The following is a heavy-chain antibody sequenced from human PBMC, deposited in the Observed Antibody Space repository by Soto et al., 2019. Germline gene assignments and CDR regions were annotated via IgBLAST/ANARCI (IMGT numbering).Heavy chain of an antibody. CDR2: IYYSGST. CDR1: GGSISSSSYY. J-gene: IGHJ4*01. CDR3: GRHEVWLRY. V-gene: IGHV4-39*01. Sequence: SETLSLTCTVSGGSISSSSYYWGWIRQPPGKGLEWIGNIYYSGSTYYNPSLKSRVTISVDTSKNQFSLKLSSVTAADTAVYYCGRHEVWLRYCGQGTLVTVSS. D-gene: IGHD5-18*01.